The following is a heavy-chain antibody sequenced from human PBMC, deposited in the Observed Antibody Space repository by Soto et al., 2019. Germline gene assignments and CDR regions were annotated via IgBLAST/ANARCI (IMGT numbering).Heavy chain of an antibody. J-gene: IGHJ6*02. D-gene: IGHD6-19*01. V-gene: IGHV3-48*02. CDR1: GFIFISDS. CDR3: ARDGTAVAGPDYYYYYGMDV. CDR2: ISSSSSTI. Sequence: GGSLRLSCAASGFIFISDSMNWVRQAPGKGLEWFSYISSSSSTIYYADSVKGRFTISRDNAKNSLYLQMNSLRDEDTAVYYCARDGTAVAGPDYYYYYGMDVWGQGTTVTVSS.